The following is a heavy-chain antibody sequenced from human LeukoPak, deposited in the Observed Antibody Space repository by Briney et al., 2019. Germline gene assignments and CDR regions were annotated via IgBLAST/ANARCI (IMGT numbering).Heavy chain of an antibody. Sequence: SGPTLVKPTQTLTLTCTFSGFSLSTRGVGVGWIRQPPGKALEWLALIYWDDDKRYSPSLKSRLTITKDTSKNQVVLTMTNMDPVDTATYYCARAHLGDSSGWLDYWGQGTLVTVSS. V-gene: IGHV2-5*02. J-gene: IGHJ4*02. CDR1: GFSLSTRGVG. CDR3: ARAHLGDSSGWLDY. D-gene: IGHD6-19*01. CDR2: IYWDDDK.